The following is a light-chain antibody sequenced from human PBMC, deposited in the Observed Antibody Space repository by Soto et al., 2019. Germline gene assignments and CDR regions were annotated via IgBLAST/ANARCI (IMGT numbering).Light chain of an antibody. CDR2: GAS. CDR1: QSVSSSY. CDR3: QQYGTSPQRT. J-gene: IGKJ1*01. V-gene: IGKV3-20*01. Sequence: ENVLTQSPGTLSLSPGERATLSCRASQSVSSSYLAWYQQKPGLAPRLLIYGASSRATGIPDRFSGSGSGTDFTLTISRLEPEDFAVYYCQQYGTSPQRTFGQGTKVDIK.